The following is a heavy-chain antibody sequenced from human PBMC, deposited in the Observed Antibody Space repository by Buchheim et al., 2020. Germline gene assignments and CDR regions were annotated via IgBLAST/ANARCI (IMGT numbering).Heavy chain of an antibody. J-gene: IGHJ6*02. D-gene: IGHD2-2*01. CDR3: ARKGGYCSSTSCYASDYYYYYGMDV. V-gene: IGHV3-30-3*01. CDR1: GFTFSSYA. Sequence: QVQLVESGGGVVQPGRSLRLSCAASGFTFSSYAMHWVRQAPGKGLEWVAVISYDGSNKYYADSVKGRFTISRDNSKNTLYLQMNSLRAEDTAVYYCARKGGYCSSTSCYASDYYYYYGMDVWGQGTT. CDR2: ISYDGSNK.